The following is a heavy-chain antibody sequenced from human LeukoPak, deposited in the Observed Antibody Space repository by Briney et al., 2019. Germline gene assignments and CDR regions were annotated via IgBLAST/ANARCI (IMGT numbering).Heavy chain of an antibody. D-gene: IGHD3-22*01. CDR1: GFTFSIYS. Sequence: PGGSLRLSCAASGFTFSIYSMNWVRQAPGRGLEWLSYIGSSGTTTYYADSVKGRFTISRDNAKNLLFLQMNSLRAEDTAVYYCAKDPGYYYDSSGYSAFDYWGQGTLVTVSS. CDR3: AKDPGYYYDSSGYSAFDY. CDR2: IGSSGTTT. V-gene: IGHV3-48*04. J-gene: IGHJ4*02.